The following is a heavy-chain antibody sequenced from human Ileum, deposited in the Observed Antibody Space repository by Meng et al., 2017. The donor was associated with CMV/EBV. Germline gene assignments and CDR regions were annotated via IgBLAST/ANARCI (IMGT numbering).Heavy chain of an antibody. CDR2: ISSDGINQ. D-gene: IGHD2-15*01. CDR3: AKGCLSPFCYYTDF. V-gene: IGHV3-30*18. Sequence: VFTFSNYGFDWGRKDPGKGLELVSIISSDGINQHYADSAKGRFTISSDNSKNTLYLQMNHLRPEDTAVYYCAKGCLSPFCYYTDFWGQGTLVTVSS. J-gene: IGHJ4*02. CDR1: VFTFSNYG.